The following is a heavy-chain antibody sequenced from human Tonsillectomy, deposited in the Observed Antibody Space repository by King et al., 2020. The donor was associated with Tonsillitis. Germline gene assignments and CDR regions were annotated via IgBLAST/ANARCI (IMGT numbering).Heavy chain of an antibody. J-gene: IGHJ3*02. V-gene: IGHV4-59*08. D-gene: IGHD3-16*01. Sequence: QLQESGPGLVKPAETLSLTCTVSGGSIGNYFWSWIRQPPGKGLEWIGHIYAGNANYNPPLKSRASISLDTSRKQFSLDLSHVTAADTAIYFCARRLGGLNAFDIWDQGTMVSVSS. CDR1: GGSIGNYF. CDR3: ARRLGGLNAFDI. CDR2: IYAGNA.